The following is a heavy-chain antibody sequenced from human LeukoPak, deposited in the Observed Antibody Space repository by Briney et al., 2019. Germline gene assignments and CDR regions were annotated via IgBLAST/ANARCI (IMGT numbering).Heavy chain of an antibody. V-gene: IGHV3-23*01. CDR3: ATYRQVLLPFES. D-gene: IGHD2-8*02. CDR1: GFTFSSYE. Sequence: GGSLRLSCAAPGFTFSSYEMNWVRQPPGKGLEWVSSIFPSGGEIHYADSVRGRFTISRGNSKSTLSLQMNSLRAEDTAIYYCATYRQVLLPFESWGQGTLVTVSS. J-gene: IGHJ4*02. CDR2: IFPSGGEI.